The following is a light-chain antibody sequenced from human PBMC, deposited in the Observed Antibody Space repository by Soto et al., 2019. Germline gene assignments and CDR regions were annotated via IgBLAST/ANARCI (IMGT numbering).Light chain of an antibody. CDR3: QQYNNWPLT. V-gene: IGKV3-15*01. J-gene: IGKJ4*01. CDR1: QSVSSN. Sequence: EIVMTQSPATLSVSPGERATLSCRASQSVSSNVAWYQQKPGQAPRLLIYGASTRATGIPARFSGSGSGTEFTLTISSLQAEDFAIYYCQQYNNWPLTFGGGTKVDI. CDR2: GAS.